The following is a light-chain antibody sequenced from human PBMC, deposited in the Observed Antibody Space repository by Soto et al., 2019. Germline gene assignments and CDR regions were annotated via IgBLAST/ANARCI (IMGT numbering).Light chain of an antibody. J-gene: IGLJ2*01. CDR1: SSDVGGYNY. V-gene: IGLV2-8*01. CDR3: SSYAGSNNLVV. CDR2: EVS. Sequence: QSSLTQPPSASGSPGQSVTISCTGTSSDVGGYNYVSWYQQHPGKAPKLMIYEVSKRPSGVPDRFSGSKSDTTASLTVSGLQAEDEADYYCSSYAGSNNLVVFGGGTKLTVL.